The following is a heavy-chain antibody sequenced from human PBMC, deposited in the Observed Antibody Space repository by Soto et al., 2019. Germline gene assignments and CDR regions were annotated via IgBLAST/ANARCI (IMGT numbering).Heavy chain of an antibody. V-gene: IGHV3-21*01. Sequence: DVQLLESGGGLVKPGGSLRLSCETSGFNFSDYSMSWVRQAPGEGLEWVSFISSSSSFIYNAESVEGRFSVSRDNARNLMYLAMSSLRVEDTAIYYCAKDCGSGDGFDYWGQGTLVAVSS. D-gene: IGHD3-10*01. CDR2: ISSSSSFI. J-gene: IGHJ4*02. CDR3: AKDCGSGDGFDY. CDR1: GFNFSDYS.